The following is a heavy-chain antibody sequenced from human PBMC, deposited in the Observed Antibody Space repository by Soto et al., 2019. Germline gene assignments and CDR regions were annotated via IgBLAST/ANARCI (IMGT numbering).Heavy chain of an antibody. CDR1: GFTFSSYD. CDR3: ARAPPDYDYYYYMDV. V-gene: IGHV3-13*01. CDR2: IGTAGDT. Sequence: GSLRLSCAASGFTFSSYDMHWVRQATGKGLEWVSAIGTAGDTYYPGSVKGRFTISRENAKNSLYLQMNSLRAGDTAVYYCARAPPDYDYYYYMDVWGKGTTVTVSS. J-gene: IGHJ6*03.